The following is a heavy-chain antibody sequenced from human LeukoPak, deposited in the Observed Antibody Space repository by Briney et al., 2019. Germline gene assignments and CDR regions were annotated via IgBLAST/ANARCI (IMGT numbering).Heavy chain of an antibody. CDR1: GFTFSSYG. D-gene: IGHD1-26*01. CDR3: AKTGIVGATGVFYGMDV. Sequence: GGSLRLSCAASGFTFSSYGMHWARQAPGKGLEWVAVISYDGSNKYYADSVKGRFTISRDNSKNTLYLQMNSLRAEDTAVYYCAKTGIVGATGVFYGMDVWGQGTTVTVSS. CDR2: ISYDGSNK. J-gene: IGHJ6*02. V-gene: IGHV3-30*18.